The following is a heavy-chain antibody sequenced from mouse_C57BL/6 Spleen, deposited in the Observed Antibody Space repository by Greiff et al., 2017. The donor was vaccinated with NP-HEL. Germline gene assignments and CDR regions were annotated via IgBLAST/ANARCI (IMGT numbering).Heavy chain of an antibody. CDR2: IDPSDSYT. V-gene: IGHV1-59*01. CDR3: ARSRYYYGSSPYYFDY. CDR1: GYTFTSYW. Sequence: QVQLQQPGAELVRPGPSVKLSCKASGYTFTSYWMHWVKQRPGQGLEWIGVIDPSDSYTNYNQKFKGKATLTVDTSSSTAYMQLSSLTSEDSAVYYCARSRYYYGSSPYYFDYWGQGTTLTVSS. J-gene: IGHJ2*01. D-gene: IGHD1-1*01.